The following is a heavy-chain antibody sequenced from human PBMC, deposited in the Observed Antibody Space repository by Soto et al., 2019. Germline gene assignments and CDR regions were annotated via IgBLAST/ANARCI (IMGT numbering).Heavy chain of an antibody. CDR1: GFTFSSYS. CDR2: ISSSSSTI. J-gene: IGHJ2*01. CDR3: ARDYYYDSSGTQGWYFDL. D-gene: IGHD3-22*01. V-gene: IGHV3-48*02. Sequence: EVQLVESGGGLVQPGGSLRLSCAASGFTFSSYSMNWVRQAPGKGLEWVSYISSSSSTIYYADSVKGRFTISRDNAKNSLYLQMNSLRDEDTAVYYCARDYYYDSSGTQGWYFDLWGRGTLVTVS.